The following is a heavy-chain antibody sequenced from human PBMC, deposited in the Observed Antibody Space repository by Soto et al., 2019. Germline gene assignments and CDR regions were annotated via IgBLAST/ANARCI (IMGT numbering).Heavy chain of an antibody. J-gene: IGHJ4*02. D-gene: IGHD3-10*01. Sequence: SETLCLTCAVYGVSFSGDYWSWIRQPPGKGLEWIGEINHSGSTNYNPSLKSRVTISVDTSKNQFSLKLSSVTAADTAVYYCARQLTYYYGSGRISPVVYWGQGTLVTVS. CDR3: ARQLTYYYGSGRISPVVY. CDR1: GVSFSGDY. CDR2: INHSGST. V-gene: IGHV4-34*01.